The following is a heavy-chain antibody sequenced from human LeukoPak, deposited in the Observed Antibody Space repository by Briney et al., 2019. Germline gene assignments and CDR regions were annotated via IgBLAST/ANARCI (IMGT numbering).Heavy chain of an antibody. V-gene: IGHV3-30*01. Sequence: GGSLRLSCATSGFIFSSFAVHWVRQAPGKGLEWVAVMSYEGTKEYYADSVKGRFTVSRDNSKSTLYLQMNSLRDEDTAVYYCARGIGYGLFDYWGQGTPVTVSS. D-gene: IGHD4-17*01. CDR1: GFIFSSFA. CDR2: MSYEGTKE. CDR3: ARGIGYGLFDY. J-gene: IGHJ4*02.